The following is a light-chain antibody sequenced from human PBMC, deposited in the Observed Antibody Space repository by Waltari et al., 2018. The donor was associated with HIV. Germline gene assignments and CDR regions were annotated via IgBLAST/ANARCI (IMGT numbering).Light chain of an antibody. J-gene: IGLJ2*01. CDR2: DDS. V-gene: IGLV3-21*02. CDR1: NIGSRS. Sequence: SYVLTQPPSVSVAPGQTARITCGGHNIGSRSVHWYLQRPGQAPVLVVYDDSDRPSGVSERFSGSNSGDTATLSISRVEVGDEADYYCQVWEGSSEHGIVGGGAKLTVL. CDR3: QVWEGSSEHGI.